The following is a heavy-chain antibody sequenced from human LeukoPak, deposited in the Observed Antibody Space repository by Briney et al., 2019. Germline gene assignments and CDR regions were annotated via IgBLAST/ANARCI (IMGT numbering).Heavy chain of an antibody. CDR2: ISGSGGST. CDR1: GFTFSSYA. Sequence: GWSLRLSCAASGFTFSSYAMSWVRQAPGKGLEWVSAISGSGGSTYYADSVKGRFTISRDNSKNTLYLQMNSLRAEDTAVYYCAKDGQQLVRTTFDYWGQGTLVTVSS. J-gene: IGHJ4*02. D-gene: IGHD6-13*01. CDR3: AKDGQQLVRTTFDY. V-gene: IGHV3-23*01.